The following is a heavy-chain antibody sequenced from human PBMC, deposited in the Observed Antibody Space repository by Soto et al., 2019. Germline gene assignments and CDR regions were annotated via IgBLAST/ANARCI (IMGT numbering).Heavy chain of an antibody. J-gene: IGHJ5*02. D-gene: IGHD2-21*02. CDR2: IYYSGST. Sequence: QVQLQESGPGLVKPSQTLSLTCTVSGGSISSGGYYWSWIRQHPGKGLKWIGYIYYSGSTCYNPYRTTRITTSVDTSKNQSSLKLSSVTAADTAVYYCARSSPVVSAPWGQGTLVTVSS. CDR1: GGSISSGGYY. V-gene: IGHV4-31*03. CDR3: ARSSPVVSAP.